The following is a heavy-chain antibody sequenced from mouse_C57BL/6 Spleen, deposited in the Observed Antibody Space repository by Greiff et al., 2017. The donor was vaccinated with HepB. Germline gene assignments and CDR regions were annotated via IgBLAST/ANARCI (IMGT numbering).Heavy chain of an antibody. Sequence: QVQLQHSGAELVKPGASVKISCKASGYTFTDYYINWVKQRPGQGLEWIGKIGPGSGSTYYNEKFKGKATLTADKSSSTAYMQLSSLTSEDSAVYFCATEGGLRRGIDYYAMDYWGQGTSVTVSS. CDR2: IGPGSGST. CDR1: GYTFTDYY. D-gene: IGHD2-4*01. CDR3: ATEGGLRRGIDYYAMDY. V-gene: IGHV1-77*01. J-gene: IGHJ4*01.